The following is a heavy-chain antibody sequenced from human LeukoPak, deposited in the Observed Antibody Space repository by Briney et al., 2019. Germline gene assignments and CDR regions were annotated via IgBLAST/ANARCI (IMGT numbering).Heavy chain of an antibody. D-gene: IGHD3-3*01. V-gene: IGHV1-8*03. CDR3: ARVAWSIDY. CDR2: MNPNSGYT. Sequence: ASVKVSCKASGYTFTTYDIDWVRQATGQGLEWMGWMNPNSGYTGYAQKFQGRVTITRDTSISTAYMELSSLRSEDTAVYYCARVAWSIDYWGQGTLVTVSS. J-gene: IGHJ4*02. CDR1: GYTFTTYD.